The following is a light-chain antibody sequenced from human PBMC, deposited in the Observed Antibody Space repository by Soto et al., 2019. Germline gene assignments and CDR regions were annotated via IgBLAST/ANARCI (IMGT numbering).Light chain of an antibody. J-gene: IGLJ3*02. Sequence: QSVLTQPPSVSGAPGQWVTIACTGSSSNIGSGYDVHWYQLLPGTAPKLLIYGNNNRPSGVPDRFSGSKSGTSASLAISGLQAEDEADYYCQSYDSSLSGSEVFGGGTKLTVL. CDR3: QSYDSSLSGSEV. V-gene: IGLV1-40*01. CDR2: GNN. CDR1: SSNIGSGYD.